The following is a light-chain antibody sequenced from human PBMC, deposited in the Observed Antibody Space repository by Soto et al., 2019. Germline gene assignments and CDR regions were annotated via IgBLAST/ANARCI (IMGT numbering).Light chain of an antibody. Sequence: EIVLTQSPATLSLSPGESATLSCRASQSLNSNFLAWYQQKPGQAPRLLVYAASSRATAIPDRFSGSASGTVFTLTISRLEPEDFAVYYCQQYDTSPPRYTFGQGTKLEIK. CDR2: AAS. CDR1: QSLNSNF. V-gene: IGKV3-20*01. CDR3: QQYDTSPPRYT. J-gene: IGKJ2*01.